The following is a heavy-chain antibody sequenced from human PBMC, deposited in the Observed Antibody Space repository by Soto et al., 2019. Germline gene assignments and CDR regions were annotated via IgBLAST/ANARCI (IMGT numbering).Heavy chain of an antibody. V-gene: IGHV4-59*08. D-gene: IGHD6-19*01. J-gene: IGHJ4*02. Sequence: SETLSLTCXVSGASISGYHWGWIRQPPGKGLEWIGYIYYTGSTNYNPSLKSRVTMSVDTSKNQFSLKLNSVTAADTAVYYCARGFAIGWYTYYFDYWGQGPLVTVSS. CDR1: GASISGYH. CDR2: IYYTGST. CDR3: ARGFAIGWYTYYFDY.